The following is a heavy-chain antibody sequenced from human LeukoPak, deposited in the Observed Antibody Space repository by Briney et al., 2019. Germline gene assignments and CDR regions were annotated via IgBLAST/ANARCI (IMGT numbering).Heavy chain of an antibody. D-gene: IGHD3-10*01. J-gene: IGHJ4*02. V-gene: IGHV3-23*01. CDR1: GFNFSSYA. Sequence: PGGSLRLSCAASGFNFSSYAMSWVRQAPGKGLEWVSGISDSGGSTYYADSVKGRFTISRDNSKNTLHLQMNSLRAEDTAAYYCARDETVVRGGPRPYWGQGTLVTISS. CDR2: ISDSGGST. CDR3: ARDETVVRGGPRPY.